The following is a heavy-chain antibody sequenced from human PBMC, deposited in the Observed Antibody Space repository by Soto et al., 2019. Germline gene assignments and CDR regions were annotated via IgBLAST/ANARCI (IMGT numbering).Heavy chain of an antibody. D-gene: IGHD6-13*01. CDR3: ARAPQTVAGAGIWY. CDR2: IRGYNGDT. Sequence: QVQLVQSGAEVKKPGASVKVSCEASGYTFTSYGISWVRQAPGQGLEWMGWIRGYNGDTNYAQNLQGRVTMTTDTSTTAAHMGLRSVRSDDTAVHYCARAPQTVAGAGIWYWGQGTLVTVSS. V-gene: IGHV1-18*04. J-gene: IGHJ4*02. CDR1: GYTFTSYG.